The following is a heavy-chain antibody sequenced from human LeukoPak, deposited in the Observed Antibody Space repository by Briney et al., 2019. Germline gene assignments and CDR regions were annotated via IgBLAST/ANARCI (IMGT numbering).Heavy chain of an antibody. J-gene: IGHJ3*02. CDR3: AHTSGNSGWLGYDAFDI. D-gene: IGHD6-19*01. V-gene: IGHV2-5*01. Sequence: ESGPTLVKPTQTLTLTCTFSGFSLSTSGVGVGWIRQPPGKAPEGLALLYWNDDKCYSPSLKSRLTITKDTSKTHVVITMPNMDPVDTATYYCAHTSGNSGWLGYDAFDIWGQGTMVTVSS. CDR2: LYWNDDK. CDR1: GFSLSTSGVG.